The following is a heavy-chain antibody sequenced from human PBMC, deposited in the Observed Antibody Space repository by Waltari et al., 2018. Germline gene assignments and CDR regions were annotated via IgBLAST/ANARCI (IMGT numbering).Heavy chain of an antibody. V-gene: IGHV3-64*01. Sequence: EVQLVESGGGLVQPGGSLRLSCAAAGFPFSICAIPWVRQATGKGLENVSAISSNGVSTYYANSMKGRLSISRDNSKNTLYRQMGSLRAEYMAVYYCARSPDQPDSLDYYMDVWGKGTTVTVSS. CDR3: ARSPDQPDSLDYYMDV. CDR1: GFPFSICA. J-gene: IGHJ6*03. D-gene: IGHD2-21*01. CDR2: ISSNGVST.